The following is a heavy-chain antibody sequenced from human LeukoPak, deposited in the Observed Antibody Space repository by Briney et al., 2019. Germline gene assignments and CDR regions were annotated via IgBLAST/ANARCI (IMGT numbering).Heavy chain of an antibody. V-gene: IGHV1-18*01. D-gene: IGHD3-22*01. Sequence: ASVKVSCKASGYTFTNYGISWVRQAPGQGLEWMGWISGYNGHTKYGQKLQDRVTMTTDTSTSTAYIELRSLRSDDTAVYYCARDLTHRRNYDNSGYQIVSAFWGQGTLATVSS. CDR2: ISGYNGHT. CDR3: ARDLTHRRNYDNSGYQIVSAF. J-gene: IGHJ4*02. CDR1: GYTFTNYG.